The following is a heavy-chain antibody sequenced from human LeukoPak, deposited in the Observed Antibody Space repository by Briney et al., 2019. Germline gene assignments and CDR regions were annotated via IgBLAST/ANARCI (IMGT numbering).Heavy chain of an antibody. Sequence: GGSLRLSCAASGFTFSSYAMHWVRQAPGKGLEWVAVISYDGSNKYYADSVKGRFTISRDNSKNTLYLQMNSLRAVDTAVYYCAREYYYDSSGYPKNYGMDVWGQGTTVTVSS. CDR1: GFTFSSYA. D-gene: IGHD3-22*01. CDR3: AREYYYDSSGYPKNYGMDV. V-gene: IGHV3-30-3*01. J-gene: IGHJ6*02. CDR2: ISYDGSNK.